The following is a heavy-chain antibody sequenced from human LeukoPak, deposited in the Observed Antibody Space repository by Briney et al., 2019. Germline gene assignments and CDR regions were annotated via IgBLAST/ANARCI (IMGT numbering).Heavy chain of an antibody. J-gene: IGHJ3*02. CDR1: GFTFSSYD. CDR3: AALGLGIEGNDAFDI. D-gene: IGHD7-27*01. Sequence: GGSLRLSCAASGFTFSSYDMHWVRQATGKGLEWVSAIGTAGDTYYPGSVKGRFTISRENAKNSLYLQMNCLRAEDTAVYYCAALGLGIEGNDAFDIWGQGTMVTVSS. V-gene: IGHV3-13*01. CDR2: IGTAGDT.